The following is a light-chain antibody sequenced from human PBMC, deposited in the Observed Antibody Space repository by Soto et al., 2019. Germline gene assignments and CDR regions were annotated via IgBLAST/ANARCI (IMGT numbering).Light chain of an antibody. V-gene: IGKV3D-20*02. J-gene: IGKJ3*01. CDR1: QSLSRRY. CDR3: QQRSNWPIT. Sequence: ESLLRQSPCTLSLSPGERATLSCRASQSLSRRYLAWYQQKPGQAPRVLIYGASSRATGIPARFSGSGSGTDFTLTISSLEPEDFEVYYCQQRSNWPITFGPGTKVDIK. CDR2: GAS.